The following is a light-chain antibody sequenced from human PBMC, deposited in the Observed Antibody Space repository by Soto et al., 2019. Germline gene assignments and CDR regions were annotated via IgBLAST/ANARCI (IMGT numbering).Light chain of an antibody. CDR1: SSDVGGYNY. Sequence: QSALTQPASVSGSPGQSITISCTGTSSDVGGYNYVSWYQQHPGKAPKLMIYEVSNRPSGVSNRFSGSKSGNTASLTISGLQDEDEAYYSCSSYTSTSTPHVVFGGGTKLTVL. CDR2: EVS. CDR3: SSYTSTSTPHVV. V-gene: IGLV2-14*01. J-gene: IGLJ2*01.